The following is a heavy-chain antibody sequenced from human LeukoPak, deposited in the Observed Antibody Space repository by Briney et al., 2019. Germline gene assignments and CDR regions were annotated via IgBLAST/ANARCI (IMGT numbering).Heavy chain of an antibody. CDR1: GFTFSDSA. Sequence: GGSLRLSCAASGFTFSDSAMTWVRQAPGKGLEWVSAISTSGSDTIYTDSVRGRFTISRDNSKNTLYLQMSSLRAEDTAVYYCAKGGNYAPLDYWGQGTLVTVS. J-gene: IGHJ4*02. CDR3: AKGGNYAPLDY. D-gene: IGHD1-7*01. V-gene: IGHV3-23*01. CDR2: ISTSGSDT.